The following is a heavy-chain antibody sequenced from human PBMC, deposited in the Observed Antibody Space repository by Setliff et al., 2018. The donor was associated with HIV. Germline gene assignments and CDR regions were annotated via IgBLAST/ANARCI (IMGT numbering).Heavy chain of an antibody. Sequence: SSETLSLTCAVYGGSLSDYYWSWIRQPPGKGLEWIAEINRSGTPNYNPSLESRVTISVDSSKNRVSLKLGSVTAADTAVYYCAVPGTSGTYYRVFDYWGQGVLVTVSS. CDR3: AVPGTSGTYYRVFDY. V-gene: IGHV4-34*01. D-gene: IGHD3-10*01. CDR1: GGSLSDYY. J-gene: IGHJ4*02. CDR2: INRSGTP.